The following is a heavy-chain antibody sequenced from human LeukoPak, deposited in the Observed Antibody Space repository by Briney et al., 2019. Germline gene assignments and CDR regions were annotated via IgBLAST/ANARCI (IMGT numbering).Heavy chain of an antibody. V-gene: IGHV3-7*03. CDR3: ARDLSSRDAY. J-gene: IGHJ4*02. CDR1: GFTFSSYA. CDR2: LKEDGSRQ. D-gene: IGHD6-13*01. Sequence: GGSLRLSCAASGFTFSSYAMSWVRQAPGKGLEWVASLKEDGSRQYYVDSAKGRFTISRDNAKNSLYLQMSSLRVEDTAVYYCARDLSSRDAYWGQGTLVTVSS.